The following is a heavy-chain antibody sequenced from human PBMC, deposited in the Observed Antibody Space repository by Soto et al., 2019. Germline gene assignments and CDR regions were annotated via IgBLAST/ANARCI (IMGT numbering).Heavy chain of an antibody. CDR3: ARVLFGVTARPVQGYNWFDP. D-gene: IGHD6-6*01. J-gene: IGHJ5*02. Sequence: SETLSLTCSVSGGSISSGTFYWSWIRQHPGKGLEWIGYVHYSGSTYYNSSLKSRVIISVDTSKSQFSLKLSSVTAADTAVYYCARVLFGVTARPVQGYNWFDPWGQGTLVTDSS. CDR1: GGSISSGTFY. CDR2: VHYSGST. V-gene: IGHV4-31*03.